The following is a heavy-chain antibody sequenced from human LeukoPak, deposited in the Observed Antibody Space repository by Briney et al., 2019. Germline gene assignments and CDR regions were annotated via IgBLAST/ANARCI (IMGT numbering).Heavy chain of an antibody. V-gene: IGHV3-48*01. J-gene: IGHJ5*02. Sequence: PGGSLRLSCAPSGFTFSRYSMNWVRHAPGKGLEWVSYISSSSNSIYYADSVKGRFTISRDNAKNSLYLQMKSLRAEDTAVYYCASALTYYYDTSGSLPWGQGTLVTVSS. CDR3: ASALTYYYDTSGSLP. D-gene: IGHD3-22*01. CDR2: ISSSSNSI. CDR1: GFTFSRYS.